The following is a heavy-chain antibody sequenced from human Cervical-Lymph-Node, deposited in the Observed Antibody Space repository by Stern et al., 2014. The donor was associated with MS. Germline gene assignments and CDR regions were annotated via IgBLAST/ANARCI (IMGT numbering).Heavy chain of an antibody. V-gene: IGHV3-11*06. D-gene: IGHD6-13*01. CDR1: GFTFSDYY. CDR3: ARGQSSSWIT. Sequence: VQLVESGGGLVKPGGSLRLSCAASGFTFSDYYMSWIRQAPGKGLQWVSFITSSSHYTNYADSVKGRFTISRDNTRNSLYLQMDSLRVEDTGVYYCARGQSSSWITWGQGTLVTVSS. J-gene: IGHJ4*02. CDR2: ITSSSHYT.